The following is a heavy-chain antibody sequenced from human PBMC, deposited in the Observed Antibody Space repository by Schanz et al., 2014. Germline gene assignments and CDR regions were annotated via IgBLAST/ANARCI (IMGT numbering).Heavy chain of an antibody. J-gene: IGHJ4*02. CDR1: GASISGSSDY. CDR2: IYHGGTT. D-gene: IGHD3-10*01. Sequence: QLQLQESGPGLVKPSETLSLTCTVSGASISGSSDYWGWIRQSPGKGLEWIGVIYHGGTTIYNPSLESRVTISIDKSKNQFSVRLTSVTAADTAVYYCAREIESSMIRGVIEWGQGTLVTVSS. V-gene: IGHV4-39*07. CDR3: AREIESSMIRGVIE.